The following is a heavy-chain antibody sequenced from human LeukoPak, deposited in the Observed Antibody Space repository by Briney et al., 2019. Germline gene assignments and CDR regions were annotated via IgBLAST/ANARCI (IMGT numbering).Heavy chain of an antibody. J-gene: IGHJ5*02. CDR1: GGSFSGYY. CDR3: ARRPEMVRGVIVNWFDP. Sequence: PSETLSLTCAVYGGSFSGYYWSWIRQPPGKGLEWIGEITHSGCTNYNPPLKSRVTISVDTSKNQFSLKLSSVTAADTAVYYCARRPEMVRGVIVNWFDPWGQGTLVTVSS. V-gene: IGHV4-34*01. D-gene: IGHD3-10*01. CDR2: ITHSGCT.